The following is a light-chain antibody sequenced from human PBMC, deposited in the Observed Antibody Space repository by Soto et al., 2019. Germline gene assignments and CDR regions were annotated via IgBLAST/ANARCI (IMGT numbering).Light chain of an antibody. Sequence: QSALTQPASVSGSPGQSITISCTGTSSDVGGYNFVSWYQQHPGKAPKLMIYEVSNRPSGVSSRFSGSKSGNTASLTISGLQAEDEADYYCSSYTTSAPYVFGSGTKLIVL. J-gene: IGLJ1*01. CDR2: EVS. CDR3: SSYTTSAPYV. V-gene: IGLV2-14*03. CDR1: SSDVGGYNF.